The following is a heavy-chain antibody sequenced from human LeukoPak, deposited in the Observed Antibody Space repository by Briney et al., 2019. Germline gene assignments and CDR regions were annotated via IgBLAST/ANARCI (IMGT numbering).Heavy chain of an antibody. CDR3: AKARKESPVTAIGY. D-gene: IGHD2-21*02. CDR1: GFTFSSYG. CDR2: ISGSGGST. Sequence: PGGSLRLSCAASGFTFSSYGMHWVRQAPGKGLEWVSAISGSGGSTYYADSVKGRFTISRDNSKNTLYLQMNSLRAEDTAVYYCAKARKESPVTAIGYWGQGTLVTVSS. J-gene: IGHJ4*02. V-gene: IGHV3-23*01.